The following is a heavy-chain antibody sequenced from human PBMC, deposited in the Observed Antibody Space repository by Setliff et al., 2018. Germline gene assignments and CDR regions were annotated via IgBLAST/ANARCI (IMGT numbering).Heavy chain of an antibody. CDR2: INQSGTT. Sequence: PSQTLSLTCAVSGDSISNDYWWSWVRQPPERELEWIGEINQSGTTNYNPPLKGRATISVDNSKNQFSLRLNSVTAADTAVYYCARTGTYRYFDYWGQGTLVTVSS. CDR1: GDSISNDYW. CDR3: ARTGTYRYFDY. J-gene: IGHJ4*02. D-gene: IGHD1-1*01. V-gene: IGHV4-4*02.